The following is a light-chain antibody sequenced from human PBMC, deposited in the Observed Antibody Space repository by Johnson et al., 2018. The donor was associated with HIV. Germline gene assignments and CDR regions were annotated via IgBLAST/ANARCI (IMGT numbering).Light chain of an antibody. CDR1: SSNIGSNS. CDR3: GTWDSSLGV. CDR2: ENN. Sequence: QSVLTQPPSVSADPGQKVTISCSGRSSNIGSNSVSWYQQLPGTAPKLLIYENNKRPSGIPDRFSGSKSGTSATLGITGLQTGDEADYYCGTWDSSLGVFGTGTKVTVL. V-gene: IGLV1-51*02. J-gene: IGLJ1*01.